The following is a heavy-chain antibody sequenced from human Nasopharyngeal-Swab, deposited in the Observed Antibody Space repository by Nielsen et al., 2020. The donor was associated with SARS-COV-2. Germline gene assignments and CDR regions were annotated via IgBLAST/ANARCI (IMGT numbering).Heavy chain of an antibody. CDR1: GGSFSGYY. Sequence: ETLSLTCAVYGGSFSGYYWSWVRQAPGKGLEWVSSISSSSSYIYYADSVKGRFTISRDNAKNSLYLQMNSLRAEDTAVYYCAREMVGAPFDYWGQGTLVTVSS. CDR2: ISSSSSYI. J-gene: IGHJ4*02. CDR3: AREMVGAPFDY. V-gene: IGHV3-21*01. D-gene: IGHD1-26*01.